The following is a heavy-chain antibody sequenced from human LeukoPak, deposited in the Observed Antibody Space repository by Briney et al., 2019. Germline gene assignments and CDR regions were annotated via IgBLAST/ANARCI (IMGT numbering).Heavy chain of an antibody. CDR3: AKDSTGYSYGYLPFDY. V-gene: IGHV3-23*01. CDR1: GFTFSTYA. Sequence: GGSLRLSCAAPGFTFSTYAMSWVRQAPGKGLEWVSSISGSGASTYYADAVKGRFAIFRDNSKNTMYLQMTSLRAEDTAVYYCAKDSTGYSYGYLPFDYWGQGTLVTVSS. D-gene: IGHD5-18*01. CDR2: ISGSGAST. J-gene: IGHJ4*02.